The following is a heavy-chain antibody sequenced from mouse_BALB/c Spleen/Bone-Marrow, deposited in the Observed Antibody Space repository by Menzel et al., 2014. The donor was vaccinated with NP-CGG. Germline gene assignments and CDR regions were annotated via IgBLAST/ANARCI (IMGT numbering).Heavy chain of an antibody. V-gene: IGHV1-14*01. J-gene: IGHJ3*01. CDR1: GYTFTSYV. CDR2: INPYNDGT. Sequence: EVQLQQSGPELVKPGASVKMSCKASGYTFTSYVMHRVKQKPGQGLEWIGYINPYNDGTKYNEKFKGKATLTSDKSSSTASMKLSSMTSEDAAVYYYARTSNSLRRPFAYWGQGTLVTVSA. CDR3: ARTSNSLRRPFAY. D-gene: IGHD1-2*01.